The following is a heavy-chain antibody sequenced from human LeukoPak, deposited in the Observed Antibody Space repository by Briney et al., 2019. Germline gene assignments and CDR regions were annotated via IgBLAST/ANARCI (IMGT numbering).Heavy chain of an antibody. J-gene: IGHJ3*01. CDR1: GFTFSSYA. D-gene: IGHD4-23*01. V-gene: IGHV3-30-3*01. CDR3: ARDMSTRVTPISYALDV. CDR2: ISYDGSNK. Sequence: TGGSLRLSCAASGFTFSSYAMHWVRQAPGKGLEWVAVISYDGSNKYYADSVKGRFTISRDNSKNTLYLQMNSLRAEDTAVYYCARDMSTRVTPISYALDVWGQGTMVIVSS.